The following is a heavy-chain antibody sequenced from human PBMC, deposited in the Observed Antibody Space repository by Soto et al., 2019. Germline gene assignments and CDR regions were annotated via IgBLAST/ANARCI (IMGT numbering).Heavy chain of an antibody. J-gene: IGHJ4*02. Sequence: QVQLQESGPGLVKPSQTLSLTCTVSGGSINSGAYYWSWVRQHPGKGLEWIGYIYDSGTIYYNPSLKSRVFISVDTSKNQFSLKLSSVTAADTAVYYCARVRGDYGDYVWFDYWGQGTLVTVSS. D-gene: IGHD4-17*01. CDR1: GGSINSGAYY. CDR2: IYDSGTI. V-gene: IGHV4-31*03. CDR3: ARVRGDYGDYVWFDY.